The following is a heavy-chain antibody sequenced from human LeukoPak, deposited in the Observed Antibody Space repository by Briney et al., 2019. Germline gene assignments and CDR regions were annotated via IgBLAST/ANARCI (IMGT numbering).Heavy chain of an antibody. CDR3: AREGPPPEAYSGYDYTPYYFDY. V-gene: IGHV3-30-3*01. CDR2: ISYDGSNK. CDR1: GFTFSSYA. Sequence: PGGSLRLSCAASGFTFSSYAMHWVRQAPGKGLEWVAVISYDGSNKYYADSVKGRFTISRDNSKNTLYLQMNSLRADDTAVYYCAREGPPPEAYSGYDYTPYYFDYWGQGTLVTVSS. J-gene: IGHJ4*02. D-gene: IGHD5-12*01.